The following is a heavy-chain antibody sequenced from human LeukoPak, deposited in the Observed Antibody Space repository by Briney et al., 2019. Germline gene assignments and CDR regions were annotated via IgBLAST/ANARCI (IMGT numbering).Heavy chain of an antibody. Sequence: ASVKVSCKASGYTFTDYYLHWVRQAPGHGLEWMGWIKPDGGDTNYAQRLQGRVTMTRDTSISTAYMELTNLSSDDTAVYYCARGVTIYGVMIIYFDSWGQGTLVTVSS. CDR3: ARGVTIYGVMIIYFDS. J-gene: IGHJ4*02. CDR1: GYTFTDYY. CDR2: IKPDGGDT. V-gene: IGHV1-2*02. D-gene: IGHD3-3*01.